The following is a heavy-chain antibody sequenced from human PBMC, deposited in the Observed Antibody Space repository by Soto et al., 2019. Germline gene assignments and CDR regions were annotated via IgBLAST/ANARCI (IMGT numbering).Heavy chain of an antibody. V-gene: IGHV4-34*01. CDR1: GGSFSCYY. CDR2: VNHSGST. J-gene: IGHJ4*02. Sequence: SETLSLTCAVYGGSFSCYYWSWIRQPPGKGLEWIGEVNHSGSTNYNPSLKSRVTISVDTSKNQFSLKLSSVTAEDTAVYYCARKLVRDYWGQGTLVTVPQ. CDR3: ARKLVRDY. D-gene: IGHD6-13*01.